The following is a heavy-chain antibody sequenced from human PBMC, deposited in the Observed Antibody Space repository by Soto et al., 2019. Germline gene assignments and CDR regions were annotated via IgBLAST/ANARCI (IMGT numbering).Heavy chain of an antibody. D-gene: IGHD6-13*01. CDR2: ISGSGGTP. CDR1: GFTFSNSA. Sequence: LRLSCAASGFTFSNSAMSWVRQAPGRGLEWVSTISGSGGTPYYADSVKGRFTISRDNSKNTLYLVLNSLRAEDTALYYCAMGLAAAGPLDYWGQGTLVTVSS. CDR3: AMGLAAAGPLDY. V-gene: IGHV3-23*01. J-gene: IGHJ4*02.